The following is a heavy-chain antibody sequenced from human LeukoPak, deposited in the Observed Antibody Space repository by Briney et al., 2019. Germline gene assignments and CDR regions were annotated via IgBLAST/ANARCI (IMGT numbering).Heavy chain of an antibody. V-gene: IGHV1-69*05. J-gene: IGHJ6*03. CDR1: GDISNNYV. D-gene: IGHD3-10*01. CDR2: VIPLFNTP. Sequence: ASVKVSCKASGDISNNYVITWVRQALGQGLEWMGGVIPLFNTPNYAQRFQGRVTITTDQSTHTSYMELRSLRSEDTAVYYCARVDRNHFYIDVWGRGTTVTVSS. CDR3: ARVDRNHFYIDV.